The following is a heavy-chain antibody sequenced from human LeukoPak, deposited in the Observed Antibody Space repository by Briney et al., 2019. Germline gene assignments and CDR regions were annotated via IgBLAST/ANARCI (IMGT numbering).Heavy chain of an antibody. V-gene: IGHV1-18*01. CDR3: ARFHHPTPQRITMVRDGWFDP. CDR2: ISAYNGNT. J-gene: IGHJ5*02. CDR1: GYTFTSYG. Sequence: GASVKVSCKASGYTFTSYGISWVRQAPGQGLEWMGWISAYNGNTNYAQKLQGRVTMTTDTSTSTAYMELSSLRSEDTAVYYCARFHHPTPQRITMVRDGWFDPWGQGTLVTVSS. D-gene: IGHD3-10*01.